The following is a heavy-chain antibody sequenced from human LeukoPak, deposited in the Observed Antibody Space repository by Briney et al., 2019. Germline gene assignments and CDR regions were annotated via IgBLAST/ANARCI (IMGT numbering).Heavy chain of an antibody. D-gene: IGHD6-19*01. J-gene: IGHJ4*02. CDR2: ISDSGDTT. V-gene: IGHV3-23*01. CDR3: AKIGAAGIAVVLVDY. Sequence: GGSLRLSCAASGFTFSRYAMSWVRQAPGKGLEWVSAISDSGDTTHYAESVQGRLSISRDNSKNTLYLQMNILRADDTALYYCAKIGAAGIAVVLVDYWGQGTLASVSS. CDR1: GFTFSRYA.